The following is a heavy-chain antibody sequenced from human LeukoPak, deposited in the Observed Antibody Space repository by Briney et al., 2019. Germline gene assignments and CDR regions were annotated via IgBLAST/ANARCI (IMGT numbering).Heavy chain of an antibody. CDR2: ISSSSSTI. CDR3: AKAGTNYYFDY. V-gene: IGHV3-48*04. D-gene: IGHD1-7*01. J-gene: IGHJ4*02. CDR1: GFTFSSYS. Sequence: PGGSLRLSCAASGFTFSSYSMNWVRQAPGKGLEWVSYISSSSSTIYYADSVKGRFTISRDNAKNSLYLQMNSLRAEDTAVYYCAKAGTNYYFDYWGQGTLVTVSS.